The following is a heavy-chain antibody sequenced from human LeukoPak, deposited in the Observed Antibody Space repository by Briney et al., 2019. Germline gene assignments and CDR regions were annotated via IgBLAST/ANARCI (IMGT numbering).Heavy chain of an antibody. D-gene: IGHD4-17*01. V-gene: IGHV3-23*01. J-gene: IGHJ1*01. CDR1: GFTFSNYA. Sequence: GGSLRLSCAASGFTFSNYAMSWVRQAPGKGLEWVSAISGSGGSTYYADSVKGRFTISRDNSKNTLYLQMNSLIAEDTAVYYCAKGSYGDYEHWGQGTLVTVSS. CDR3: AKGSYGDYEH. CDR2: ISGSGGST.